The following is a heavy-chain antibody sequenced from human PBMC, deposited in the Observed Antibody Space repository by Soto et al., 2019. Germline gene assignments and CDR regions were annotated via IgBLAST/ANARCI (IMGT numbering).Heavy chain of an antibody. J-gene: IGHJ5*02. CDR3: AREGGSLNWFDP. D-gene: IGHD1-26*01. CDR2: ISTTSGFT. V-gene: IGHV3-21*05. Sequence: GGSLRLSCAASGFIFSTYSMNWVRQGPGKGLEWVSYISTTSGFTKYADSVKGRFTISRDNAKNSLYLQMNSLRAEDTAVYYCAREGGSLNWFDPWGQGTLVTVSS. CDR1: GFIFSTYS.